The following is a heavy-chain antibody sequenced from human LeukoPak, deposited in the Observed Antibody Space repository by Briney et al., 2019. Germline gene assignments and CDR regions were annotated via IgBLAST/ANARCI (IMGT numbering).Heavy chain of an antibody. CDR3: ARHYKQWLVFDY. J-gene: IGHJ4*02. D-gene: IGHD6-19*01. CDR1: GGSISSYY. Sequence: SETLSLTCTVSGGSISSYYWSWIRQPAGKGLEWIGYIYYSGSTNYNPSLKSRVTISVDTSKNQFSLKLSSVTAADTAVYYCARHYKQWLVFDYWGQGTLVTVSS. V-gene: IGHV4-59*08. CDR2: IYYSGST.